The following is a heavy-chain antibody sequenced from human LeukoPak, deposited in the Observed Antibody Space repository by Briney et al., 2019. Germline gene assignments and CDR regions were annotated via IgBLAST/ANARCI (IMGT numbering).Heavy chain of an antibody. J-gene: IGHJ4*02. CDR3: ARPVYYGSQSYWDY. CDR1: GVTFSRYW. V-gene: IGHV3-74*01. D-gene: IGHD3-10*01. Sequence: PGGSLRLSCAASGVTFSRYWMHWVRQAPGKGLVWVSRIKNDGSRTTYADAVKGRFTISRDNAKNTLYLQMNSLRAEDTAVYFCARPVYYGSQSYWDYWGQGTLVTVSS. CDR2: IKNDGSRT.